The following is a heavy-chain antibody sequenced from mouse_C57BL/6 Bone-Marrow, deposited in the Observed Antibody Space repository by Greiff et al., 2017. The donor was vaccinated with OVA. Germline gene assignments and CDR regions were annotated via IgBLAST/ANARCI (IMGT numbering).Heavy chain of an antibody. CDR1: GYTFTDYE. CDR3: TRSRSNYRGYCDV. V-gene: IGHV1-15*01. D-gene: IGHD2-5*01. CDR2: IDPETGGT. Sequence: QVQLQQSGAELVRPGASVTLSCKASGYTFTDYELHWVKQTPVHVLEWIGAIDPETGGTAYNQKFKGKAILTADKSSSTAYMELRSLTSEYSAVYDCTRSRSNYRGYCDVWGTGTTVTVSS. J-gene: IGHJ1*03.